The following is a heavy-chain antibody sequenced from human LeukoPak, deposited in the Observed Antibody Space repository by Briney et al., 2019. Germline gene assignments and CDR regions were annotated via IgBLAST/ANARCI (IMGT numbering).Heavy chain of an antibody. J-gene: IGHJ4*02. Sequence: SETLSLTCTVSGGSISSYYWSWIRQPPGKGLEWIGYIYYSGSTSYNPSLKSRVTISVDTSKNQFSLKLSSVTAADTAVYYCARHVDGSGSYYPFDYWGQETLVTVSS. V-gene: IGHV4-59*08. CDR3: ARHVDGSGSYYPFDY. CDR1: GGSISSYY. CDR2: IYYSGST. D-gene: IGHD3-10*01.